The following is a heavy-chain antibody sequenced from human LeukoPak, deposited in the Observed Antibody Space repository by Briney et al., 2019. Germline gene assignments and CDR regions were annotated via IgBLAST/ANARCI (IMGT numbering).Heavy chain of an antibody. V-gene: IGHV1-2*02. J-gene: IGHJ3*02. CDR2: INPNRGGT. CDR1: GYTFTGYY. Sequence: GASVKVSCKASGYTFTGYYMHWVRQAPGQGLEWMGWINPNRGGTNYAQKFQGRVTMTRDTSISTAYMELSRLRSDDTAVYYCARSPLIMITFGGALSDAFDIWGQGTMVTVSS. CDR3: ARSPLIMITFGGALSDAFDI. D-gene: IGHD3-16*01.